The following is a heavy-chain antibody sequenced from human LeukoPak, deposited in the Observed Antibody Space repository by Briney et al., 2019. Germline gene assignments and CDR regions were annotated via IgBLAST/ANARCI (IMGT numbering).Heavy chain of an antibody. V-gene: IGHV4-39*07. Sequence: TETLSLTCSVSGGSIRSLGYSWGWIRQPPGKGLEWIASMYYTGTTYYNPSLKSRVTMSVDTSKNQFSLNLTSVTAADTAVFYCARSVSAYAGRGWFDPWGQGTLVTVSS. CDR2: MYYTGTT. D-gene: IGHD5-12*01. J-gene: IGHJ5*02. CDR3: ARSVSAYAGRGWFDP. CDR1: GGSIRSLGYS.